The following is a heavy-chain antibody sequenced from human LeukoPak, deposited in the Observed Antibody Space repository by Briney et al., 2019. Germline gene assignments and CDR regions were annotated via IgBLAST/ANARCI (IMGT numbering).Heavy chain of an antibody. D-gene: IGHD3-10*01. CDR1: GFTFSSYG. CDR3: AKVANYYGSGPPRDAFDI. CDR2: IRYDGSNK. V-gene: IGHV3-30*02. Sequence: PGGSLRLSCAPSGFTFSSYGMHWVRQAPGKGLEWVTFIRYDGSNKYYADSVKGRFTISRDNSKNTLYLQMNSLRDEDTAMYYCAKVANYYGSGPPRDAFDIWGQGTMVTVSS. J-gene: IGHJ3*02.